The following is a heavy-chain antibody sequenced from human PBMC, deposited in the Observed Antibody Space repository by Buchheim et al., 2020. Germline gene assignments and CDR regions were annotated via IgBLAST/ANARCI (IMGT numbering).Heavy chain of an antibody. D-gene: IGHD1-26*01. CDR3: ARTPGGGGTHYYNYLDS. V-gene: IGHV3-48*01. Sequence: VELLESGGDLVQPGGSLRLSCAAFGFTFSLCSMNWVRQAPGKGLEWIAYITGSGDIVYYADSVQGRFTISRDNAKNSLYLQMNSLNVDDTALYFCARTPGGGGTHYYNYLDSWGQGTL. CDR2: ITGSGDIV. J-gene: IGHJ4*02. CDR1: GFTFSLCS.